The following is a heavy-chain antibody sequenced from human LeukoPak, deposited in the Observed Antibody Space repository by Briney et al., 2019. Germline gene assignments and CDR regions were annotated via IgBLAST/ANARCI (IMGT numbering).Heavy chain of an antibody. V-gene: IGHV4-59*12. CDR3: ARRWSTDYMDV. CDR2: IYYSGST. Sequence: PSETLSLTCTVSGGSISSYYWSWIRQPPGKGLEWIGYIYYSGSTNYNPSLKSRVTISVDTSKNQFSLKLSSVTAADTAVYYCARRWSTDYMDVWGKGTTVTVSS. CDR1: GGSISSYY. D-gene: IGHD2-8*02. J-gene: IGHJ6*03.